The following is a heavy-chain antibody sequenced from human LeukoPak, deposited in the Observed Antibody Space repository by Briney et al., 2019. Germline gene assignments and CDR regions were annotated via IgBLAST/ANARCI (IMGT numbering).Heavy chain of an antibody. CDR1: GGSISSSSYY. Sequence: SETLSLTCTVSGGSISSSSYYWSWIRQPPGKGLEWIGYIYHSGSTNYNPSLKSRVTISVDTSKNQFSLKLSSVTAADTAVYYCARETLEMYYYDSSGYYRRGHAFDIWGQGTMVTVSS. CDR2: IYHSGST. D-gene: IGHD3-22*01. J-gene: IGHJ3*02. CDR3: ARETLEMYYYDSSGYYRRGHAFDI. V-gene: IGHV4-61*01.